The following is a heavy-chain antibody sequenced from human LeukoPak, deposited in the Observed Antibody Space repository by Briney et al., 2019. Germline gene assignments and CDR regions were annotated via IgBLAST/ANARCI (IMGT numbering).Heavy chain of an antibody. CDR2: IYTSGTT. CDR1: GYSISSGSYY. V-gene: IGHV4-61*02. J-gene: IGHJ4*02. CDR3: ARGPRYSSGWYVY. D-gene: IGHD6-19*01. Sequence: SETLSLTCNVSGYSISSGSYYWSWIRQPAGKGLEWIGRIYTSGTTNYNPSLKSRVTISIDTSKNQFSLKLSSVTVADTAVYYCARGPRYSSGWYVYWGQGTLVTVSS.